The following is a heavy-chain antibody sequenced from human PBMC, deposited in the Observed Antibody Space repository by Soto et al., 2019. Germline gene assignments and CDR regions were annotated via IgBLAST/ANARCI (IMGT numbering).Heavy chain of an antibody. CDR3: ARDSDIVVVPAAMRPRLYNWCDP. Sequence: GASVKVSCKASGGTFSSYAISWVRQAPGQGLEWMGGIIPIFGTANYAQKFQGRVTITADGSTSTAYMELSSLRSEDTAVYYCARDSDIVVVPAAMRPRLYNWCDPWGQGTLVTV. D-gene: IGHD2-2*01. CDR2: IIPIFGTA. CDR1: GGTFSSYA. V-gene: IGHV1-69*13. J-gene: IGHJ5*02.